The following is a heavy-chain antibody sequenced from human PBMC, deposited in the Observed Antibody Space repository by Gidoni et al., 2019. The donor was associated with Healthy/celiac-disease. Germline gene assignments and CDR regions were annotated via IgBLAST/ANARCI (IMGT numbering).Heavy chain of an antibody. V-gene: IGHV4-39*01. CDR1: GGPISRSSHY. CDR2: TSYGGST. Sequence: QLQLQESGPGLVKPSETLSLICTVSGGPISRSSHYWGWIRQPPGKGLEWIGSTSYGGSTYYNPSLKSRVTISVDTSKNQFSLKLSSVTAADTAVYFCAISRGYSFAKGGFWFEPWGQGTLVTVSS. CDR3: AISRGYSFAKGGFWFEP. D-gene: IGHD5-18*01. J-gene: IGHJ5*02.